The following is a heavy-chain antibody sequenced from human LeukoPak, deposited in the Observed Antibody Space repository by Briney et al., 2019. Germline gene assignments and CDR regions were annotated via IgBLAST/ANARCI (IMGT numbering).Heavy chain of an antibody. CDR2: ISSDGSNK. Sequence: GGSLRLSCAASGFTFNSYALHWVRQAPGKGLEWVAVISSDGSNKYYADSVKGRFTISRDNSKNTLYLQMNSLRAEDTAVYYCARDRYSSGWYGDFDCWGQGTLVTVSS. CDR3: ARDRYSSGWYGDFDC. J-gene: IGHJ4*02. D-gene: IGHD6-19*01. CDR1: GFTFNSYA. V-gene: IGHV3-30-3*01.